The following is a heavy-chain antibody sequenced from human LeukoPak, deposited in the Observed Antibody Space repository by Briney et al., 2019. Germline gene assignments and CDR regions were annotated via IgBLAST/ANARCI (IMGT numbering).Heavy chain of an antibody. CDR2: ISYDGSNQ. V-gene: IGHV3-30*18. CDR3: AKGPRLYSSSTWGFDP. CDR1: GFTFSSYG. Sequence: GGSLRLSCAASGFTFSSYGMRWVRQAPGKGLEWVAAISYDGSNQYYADSVKGRFTISRDNSKNTLYLQMNSLRAEDTAVYYCAKGPRLYSSSTWGFDPWGQGTLVTVSS. J-gene: IGHJ5*02. D-gene: IGHD2-15*01.